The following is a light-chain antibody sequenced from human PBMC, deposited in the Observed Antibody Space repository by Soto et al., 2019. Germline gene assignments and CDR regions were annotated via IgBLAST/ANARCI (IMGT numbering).Light chain of an antibody. CDR2: GAS. CDR1: QSVGTY. J-gene: IGKJ1*01. Sequence: EIVMTQSPATLSVSPGERATLSCKASQSVGTYLAWYQQKPRQAPRLLIYGASTRAAGVPARFSGGGSGTEFTLTISSLQSEDFAIYHCQQYDNLPPWTFGQGTKVEIK. CDR3: QQYDNLPPWT. V-gene: IGKV3-15*01.